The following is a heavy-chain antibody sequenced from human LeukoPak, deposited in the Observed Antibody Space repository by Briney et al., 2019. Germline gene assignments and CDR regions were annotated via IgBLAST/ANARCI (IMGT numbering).Heavy chain of an antibody. CDR1: GFTFSSYW. Sequence: GGSLRLSCAASGFTFSSYWMSWVRQAPGKGLEWVANIKQDGSEKYYVDSVKGRFTISRDNAKNSLYLQMNSLRAEDTAVYYCASVPSSIAVAGTDDYWGQGTLVTVSS. J-gene: IGHJ4*02. D-gene: IGHD6-19*01. CDR2: IKQDGSEK. V-gene: IGHV3-7*01. CDR3: ASVPSSIAVAGTDDY.